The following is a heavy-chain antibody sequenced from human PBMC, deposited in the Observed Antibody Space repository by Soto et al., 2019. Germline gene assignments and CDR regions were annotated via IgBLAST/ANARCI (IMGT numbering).Heavy chain of an antibody. J-gene: IGHJ4*02. Sequence: GESLKISCQGSGYIFGNFWINWVRQMPGKGLEWMGRIDPDDSYIKYSPSFQGHVTISADKSVSTAYVQWSSLEASDTAMYYCARQSRANWNDPLNFDFWGQGTLVTVSS. D-gene: IGHD1-1*01. CDR3: ARQSRANWNDPLNFDF. CDR2: IDPDDSYI. V-gene: IGHV5-10-1*01. CDR1: GYIFGNFW.